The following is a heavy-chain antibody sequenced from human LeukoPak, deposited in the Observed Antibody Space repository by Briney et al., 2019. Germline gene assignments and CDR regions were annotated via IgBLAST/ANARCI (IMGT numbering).Heavy chain of an antibody. CDR2: INPSGSSA. J-gene: IGHJ4*02. CDR1: GYSFTSYY. CDR3: AAEMGNYYYDSSGYLHY. V-gene: IGHV1-46*01. D-gene: IGHD3-22*01. Sequence: GASVKVSCKASGYSFTSYYMHWVRQAPGQGLEWMGFINPSGSSAAYAQKFQGRLTMTRDMFTSTDYMELTSLTSDDTAVYYCAAEMGNYYYDSSGYLHYWGQGILVTVSS.